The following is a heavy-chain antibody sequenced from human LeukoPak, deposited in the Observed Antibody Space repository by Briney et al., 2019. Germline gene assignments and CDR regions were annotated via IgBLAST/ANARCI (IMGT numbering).Heavy chain of an antibody. Sequence: SVKVSCKASGGTFSSYAISWVRQAPGQGLEWMGGIIPIFGTANYAQKFQGRVTITADESTSTAYMELSSLRSEDTAVYYCARDGTVAARLYYYYYYMDIWGKGTTVTVSS. CDR2: IIPIFGTA. D-gene: IGHD6-6*01. CDR1: GGTFSSYA. CDR3: ARDGTVAARLYYYYYYMDI. J-gene: IGHJ6*03. V-gene: IGHV1-69*13.